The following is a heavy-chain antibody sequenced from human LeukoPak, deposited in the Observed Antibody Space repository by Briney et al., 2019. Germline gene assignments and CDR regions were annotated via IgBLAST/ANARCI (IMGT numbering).Heavy chain of an antibody. CDR2: FYTSGTT. CDR1: GDSSSSGSYY. V-gene: IGHV4-61*02. Sequence: SDTLSLTSTVSGDSSSSGSYYWSWIRQPAGKGLEWIGRFYTSGTTNYNPSLKSRVTMSEDTSKNQFSLKLSSVTAADTAVYYCARVRDAVAPDYWGQGTLVTVSS. CDR3: ARVRDAVAPDY. J-gene: IGHJ4*02.